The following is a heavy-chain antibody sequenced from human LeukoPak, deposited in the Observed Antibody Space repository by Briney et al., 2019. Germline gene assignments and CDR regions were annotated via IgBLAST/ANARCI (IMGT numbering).Heavy chain of an antibody. CDR1: GLTGSNNY. CDR2: IYIDRT. D-gene: IGHD4-17*01. Sequence: GGSLRLSCAASGLTGSNNYFSWVRQAPGKGLEWVSVIYIDRTYFAESVKGRFTISRHNSKNTLYLQMNSLRVEDTAVYYCARELRYRDPDTVLDIWGQGTLVTVS. J-gene: IGHJ4*02. CDR3: ARELRYRDPDTVLDI. V-gene: IGHV3-53*04.